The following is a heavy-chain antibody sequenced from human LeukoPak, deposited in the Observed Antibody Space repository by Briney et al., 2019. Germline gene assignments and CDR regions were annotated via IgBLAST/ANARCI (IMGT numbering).Heavy chain of an antibody. CDR2: IYYSGST. D-gene: IGHD6-6*01. CDR1: GGSISSYY. J-gene: IGHJ4*02. V-gene: IGHV4-59*01. Sequence: SETLSLTCTVSGGSISSYYWSWIRRPPGKGLEWIGYIYYSGSTNYNASLKSRVTISVDTSKNQFSLKLSSVTAADTAVYYCARSTYSSSSNVDFDYWGQGTLVTVSS. CDR3: ARSTYSSSSNVDFDY.